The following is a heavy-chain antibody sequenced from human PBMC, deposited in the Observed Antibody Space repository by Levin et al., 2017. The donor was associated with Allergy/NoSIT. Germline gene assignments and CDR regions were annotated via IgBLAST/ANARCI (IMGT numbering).Heavy chain of an antibody. CDR1: GYTFTSYD. CDR2: MNPNSGNT. J-gene: IGHJ4*02. V-gene: IGHV1-8*01. D-gene: IGHD3-3*01. CDR3: ARTDRRITIFGVVIKGIDY. Sequence: GGSLRLSCKASGYTFTSYDINWVRQATGQGLEWMGWMNPNSGNTGYAQKFQGRVTMTRNTSISTAYMELSSLRSEDTAVYYCARTDRRITIFGVVIKGIDYWGQGTLVTVSS.